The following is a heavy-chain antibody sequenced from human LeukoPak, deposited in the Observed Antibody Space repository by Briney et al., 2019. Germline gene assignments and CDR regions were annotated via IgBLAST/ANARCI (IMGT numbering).Heavy chain of an antibody. CDR3: ITPLPYSAQ. Sequence: GGSLRLSCAASGFTFIDAYMNWVRQAPGKGLEWVGRTKPKTDGETTEYAAPVKGRFSISRDDSKNMLYLQMNSLKTEDTAVYYCITPLPYSAQGGQGTLVTISS. V-gene: IGHV3-15*07. J-gene: IGHJ4*02. D-gene: IGHD2-21*01. CDR1: GFTFIDAY. CDR2: TKPKTDGETT.